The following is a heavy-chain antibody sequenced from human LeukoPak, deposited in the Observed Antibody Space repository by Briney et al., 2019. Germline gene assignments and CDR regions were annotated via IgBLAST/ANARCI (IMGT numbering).Heavy chain of an antibody. CDR1: GYSISSGYY. CDR3: ARGITMAY. D-gene: IGHD3-10*01. Sequence: SETLSLTCTVSGYSISSGYYGGWIRQPPGKGLEWIGSIYHSGSTYYNPSLKSRVTISVDTSKNQFSLKLSSVTAADTAVYYCARGITMAYWGQGTLVTVSS. J-gene: IGHJ4*02. CDR2: IYHSGST. V-gene: IGHV4-38-2*02.